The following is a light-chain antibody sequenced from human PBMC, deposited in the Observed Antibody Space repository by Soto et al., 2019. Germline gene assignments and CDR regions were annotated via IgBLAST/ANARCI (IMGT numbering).Light chain of an antibody. CDR3: CSYAGSTTRVQ. Sequence: QSALTQPASVSGSPGQSITISCTGTSSDVGGYNYVSWYQQHPGKAPKLMIYAVTDRPSGVSSRFSGSKSGNTASLTISGLQAEDEADYYCCSYAGSTTRVQFGGGTKLTVL. V-gene: IGLV2-14*01. J-gene: IGLJ2*01. CDR1: SSDVGGYNY. CDR2: AVT.